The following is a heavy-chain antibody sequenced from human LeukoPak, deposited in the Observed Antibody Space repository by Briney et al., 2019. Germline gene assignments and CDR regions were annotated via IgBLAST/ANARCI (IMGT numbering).Heavy chain of an antibody. Sequence: GGSLRLSCAASGFTFSSYDMHWVRQATGKGLEWVSAIGTAGDTYYPGSVKGRFTISRDDSRSTVDLHLSSLGPDDTAVYYCAREGHTSGYCGSFDNWGQGTAVAVSS. CDR2: IGTAGDT. J-gene: IGHJ4*03. V-gene: IGHV3-13*01. D-gene: IGHD3-22*01. CDR1: GFTFSSYD. CDR3: AREGHTSGYCGSFDN.